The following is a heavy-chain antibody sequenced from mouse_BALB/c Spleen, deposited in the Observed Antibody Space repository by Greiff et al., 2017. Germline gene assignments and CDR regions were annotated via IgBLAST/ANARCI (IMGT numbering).Heavy chain of an antibody. J-gene: IGHJ2*01. CDR2: VNPYNGGT. CDR1: GYTFTDYY. Sequence: DVQLQESGPELVKPGASVKMSCKASGYTFTDYYMDWVKQSHGESFEWIGRVNPYNGGTSYNQKFKGKATLTVDKSSSTAYMELNSLTSEDSAVYYCARRDYGSSYAFDYWGQGTTLTVSS. CDR3: ARRDYGSSYAFDY. D-gene: IGHD1-1*01. V-gene: IGHV1-19*01.